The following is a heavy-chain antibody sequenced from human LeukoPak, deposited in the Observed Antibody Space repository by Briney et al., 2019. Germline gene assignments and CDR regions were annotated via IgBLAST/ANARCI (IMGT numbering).Heavy chain of an antibody. J-gene: IGHJ5*02. CDR3: ARGRYTNITGTTRSNWFDP. D-gene: IGHD1-7*01. CDR2: INHSGST. Sequence: PSETLSLTCAVYGGSFSGYYWSWIRQHPGKGLEWIGEINHSGSTNYNPSLKSRVTISVDTSKNQFSLKLSSVTAADTAVYYCARGRYTNITGTTRSNWFDPWGQGTLVTVSS. V-gene: IGHV4-34*01. CDR1: GGSFSGYY.